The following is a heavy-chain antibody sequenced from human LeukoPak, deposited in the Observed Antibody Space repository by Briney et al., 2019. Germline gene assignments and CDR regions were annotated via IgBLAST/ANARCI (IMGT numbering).Heavy chain of an antibody. CDR2: ISYDGSNK. J-gene: IGHJ4*02. D-gene: IGHD3-10*01. Sequence: GGSLRLSCAASGFTFSSYAMHWVRQAPGKGLEWVAVISYDGSNKYYADSVKGRFTISRDNSKNTLYLQMNSLRAEDTAVYYCARGELLLWFGELAFDYWGQGTLVTVSS. V-gene: IGHV3-30-3*01. CDR1: GFTFSSYA. CDR3: ARGELLLWFGELAFDY.